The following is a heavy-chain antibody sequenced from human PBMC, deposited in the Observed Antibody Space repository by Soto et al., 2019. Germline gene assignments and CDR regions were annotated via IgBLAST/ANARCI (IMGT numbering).Heavy chain of an antibody. V-gene: IGHV4-34*01. J-gene: IGHJ5*02. CDR1: GGSFSGYY. Sequence: SETLSLTCAVYGGSFSGYYWSWIRQPPGKGLEWIGEINHSGSTNYNPSLKSRVTISVDTSKNQFSLKLSSVTAADTAVYYCARRSYDFWSGYYNWFDPWGQGTLVTVSP. CDR3: ARRSYDFWSGYYNWFDP. D-gene: IGHD3-3*01. CDR2: INHSGST.